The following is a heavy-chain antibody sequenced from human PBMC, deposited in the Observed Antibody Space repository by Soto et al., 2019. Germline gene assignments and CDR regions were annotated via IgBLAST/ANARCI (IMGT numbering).Heavy chain of an antibody. J-gene: IGHJ4*02. V-gene: IGHV4-30-4*01. CDR3: ATMGTPVTGLYYFDY. CDR1: GGSISSGNYY. Sequence: SETLSLTCTVSGGSISSGNYYWSWIRQPPGKGLEWIGFISYSGTTHYSASLRSRVSISVDTSKNQFSLDLSSATAADTAVYYCATMGTPVTGLYYFDYWGQGTLVTVSS. D-gene: IGHD4-17*01. CDR2: ISYSGTT.